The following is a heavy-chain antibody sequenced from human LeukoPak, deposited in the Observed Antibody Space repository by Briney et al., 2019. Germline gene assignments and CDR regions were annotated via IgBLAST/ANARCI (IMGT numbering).Heavy chain of an antibody. J-gene: IGHJ4*02. V-gene: IGHV4-59*01. CDR1: GGSINSYY. Sequence: SETLSLTCTVSGGSINSYYWSWIRQPPGKGLEWIGYIYHTGSTNNNPTLKARVTISRDTSTNHFSLKVSSVAAADTAVYYWARSPGSRSGSIWYGGYFDYWGQGTLVTVS. CDR2: IYHTGST. CDR3: ARSPGSRSGSIWYGGYFDY. D-gene: IGHD6-13*01.